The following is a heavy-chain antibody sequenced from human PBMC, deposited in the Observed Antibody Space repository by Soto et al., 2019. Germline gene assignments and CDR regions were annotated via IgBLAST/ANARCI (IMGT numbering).Heavy chain of an antibody. D-gene: IGHD5-12*01. Sequence: ASVKVSCKASGYTFTSYYMHWVRQAPGQGLEWMGIINPSGGSTSYAQKFQGRVTMTRDTSTSTVYMELSSLRSEDTAVYYCARETVFYEYYYYGMDVWGQGTTVTVS. V-gene: IGHV1-46*01. J-gene: IGHJ6*02. CDR3: ARETVFYEYYYYGMDV. CDR1: GYTFTSYY. CDR2: INPSGGST.